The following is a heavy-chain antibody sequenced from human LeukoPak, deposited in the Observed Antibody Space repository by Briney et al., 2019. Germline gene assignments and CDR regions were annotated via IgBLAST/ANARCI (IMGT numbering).Heavy chain of an antibody. D-gene: IGHD6-13*01. V-gene: IGHV4-34*01. CDR2: INHSGST. Sequence: SETLSLTCAVYGGSFSGYYWSWIRQPPGKGLEWIGEINHSGSTNYNPSLKSRVTISVDTSKNQFSLKLSSVTAADTAVYYCAREGGGYSSSWYVVTAFDIWGQGTMVTVSS. J-gene: IGHJ3*02. CDR3: AREGGGYSSSWYVVTAFDI. CDR1: GGSFSGYY.